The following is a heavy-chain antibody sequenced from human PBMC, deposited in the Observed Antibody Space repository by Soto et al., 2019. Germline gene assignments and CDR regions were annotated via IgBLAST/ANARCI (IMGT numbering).Heavy chain of an antibody. D-gene: IGHD4-17*01. CDR3: AGEAYGDYVGYFDP. Sequence: QLQLQESGSRLVKSSETLSLTCGVSGDTISTGGYSWAWIRQPPGKALEWIGHTYHSGNPYYNPPMYSGGVTSADGYTTPCALKGSAVLAADTAVYYCAGEAYGDYVGYFDPWGQGTLGTVSS. J-gene: IGHJ5*02. CDR1: GDTISTGGYS. CDR2: TYHSGNP. V-gene: IGHV4-30-2*01.